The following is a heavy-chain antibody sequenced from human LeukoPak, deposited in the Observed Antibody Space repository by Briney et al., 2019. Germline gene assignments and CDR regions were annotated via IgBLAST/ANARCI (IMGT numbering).Heavy chain of an antibody. J-gene: IGHJ4*02. Sequence: GGSLRLSCATSGFTFSDHYMTWIRQAPGKGLETVSYIYNGGDTIYYADSVRGRFTISRDNAESSLYLQMNSLRAEDTAVYYCARNGLEANGYFDYWGQGTLVTVSS. CDR2: IYNGGDTI. CDR3: ARNGLEANGYFDY. CDR1: GFTFSDHY. V-gene: IGHV3-11*04. D-gene: IGHD2-8*01.